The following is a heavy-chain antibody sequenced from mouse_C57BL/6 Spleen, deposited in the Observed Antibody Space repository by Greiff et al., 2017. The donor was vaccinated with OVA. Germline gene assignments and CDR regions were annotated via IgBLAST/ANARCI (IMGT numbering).Heavy chain of an antibody. CDR3: ARPNSYSNNRYFDV. V-gene: IGHV5-17*01. D-gene: IGHD2-5*01. Sequence: EVHLVESGGGLVKPGGSLKLSCAASGFTFSEYGMHWVRQAPEKGLEWVAYISSGSSTIYYADTVTGRFTISSNNAQKTLFLQMTSLRSEDTAMYYCARPNSYSNNRYFDVWGTGTTVTVSS. CDR2: ISSGSSTI. J-gene: IGHJ1*03. CDR1: GFTFSEYG.